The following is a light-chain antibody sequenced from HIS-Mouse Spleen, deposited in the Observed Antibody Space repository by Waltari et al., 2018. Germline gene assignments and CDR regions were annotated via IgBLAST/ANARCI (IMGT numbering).Light chain of an antibody. Sequence: HSALTQPASVSGSPGPSITISCTVTISDVGGYNYVSWYQKHPGKAPKLMIYDVSNRPSGVSNRFSGSKSGNTASLTISGLQAEDEADYYCRSYTSSSTYVFGTGTKVTVL. CDR2: DVS. V-gene: IGLV2-14*03. J-gene: IGLJ1*01. CDR3: RSYTSSSTYV. CDR1: ISDVGGYNY.